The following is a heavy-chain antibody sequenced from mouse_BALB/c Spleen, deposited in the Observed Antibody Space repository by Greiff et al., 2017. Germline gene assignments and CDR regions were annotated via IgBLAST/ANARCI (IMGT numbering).Heavy chain of an antibody. CDR1: GFSLTSYG. D-gene: IGHD3-2*02. Sequence: QVQLKESGPGLVEPSQCLSITCTVSGFSLTSYGVHWVRQPPGKGLEWLGVIWPGGSTNYNSALMSRMSISTDNSNSQVFLIMNSLQTDDTTMYYCAIDGQVPNDPQYYAMDYWGQGTSVTVSS. CDR3: AIDGQVPNDPQYYAMDY. CDR2: IWPGGST. J-gene: IGHJ4*01. V-gene: IGHV2-9*02.